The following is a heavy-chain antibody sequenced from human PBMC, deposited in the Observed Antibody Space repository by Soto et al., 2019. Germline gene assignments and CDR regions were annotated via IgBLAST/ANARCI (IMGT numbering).Heavy chain of an antibody. J-gene: IGHJ6*02. CDR1: GYTFTNYW. CDR3: AASIFYYGMDV. V-gene: IGHV5-51*01. CDR2: IYPGDSDT. Sequence: GESLKISCKGSGYTFTNYWIGWVRQMPGKGLEWMGIIYPGDSDTKYNPSFQGQVTISADKSITTTYLQWSSLKASDTAIYYCAASIFYYGMDVWGQGTAVTVSS.